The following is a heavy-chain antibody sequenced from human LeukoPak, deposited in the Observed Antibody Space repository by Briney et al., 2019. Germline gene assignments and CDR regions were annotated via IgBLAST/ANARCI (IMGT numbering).Heavy chain of an antibody. Sequence: SGGSLRLSCAASGFTFSSYAMHWVRQAPGKGLEWVAFIRYDGSNKYYADSVKGRFTISRDNSKNTLYLQMNSLRAEDTAVYYCAKIPRRYDSSGSPAGAFDIWGQGTMVTVSS. J-gene: IGHJ3*02. V-gene: IGHV3-30*02. CDR2: IRYDGSNK. CDR1: GFTFSSYA. D-gene: IGHD3-22*01. CDR3: AKIPRRYDSSGSPAGAFDI.